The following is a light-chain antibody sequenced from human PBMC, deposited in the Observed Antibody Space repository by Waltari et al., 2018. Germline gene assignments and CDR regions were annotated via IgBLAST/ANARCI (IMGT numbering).Light chain of an antibody. J-gene: IGKJ1*01. CDR2: GAS. CDR1: QSVSTN. Sequence: EIVMTQSPAILSASPGERATLSCRASQSVSTNLAWYQQKPGQDPRLLIYGASTRATGIPDRFSGSGSGTEFTLTISSLQSEDFVVYSCQQYNDWPRTFGQGTKVEIK. CDR3: QQYNDWPRT. V-gene: IGKV3-15*01.